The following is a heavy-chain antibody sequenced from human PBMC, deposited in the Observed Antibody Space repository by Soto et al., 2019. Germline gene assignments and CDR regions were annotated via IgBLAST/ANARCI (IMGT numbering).Heavy chain of an antibody. CDR2: ISYDGSNK. V-gene: IGHV3-30*18. CDR3: AKDQDIVVENENAGYYGMDV. Sequence: PGGSLRLSCAASGFTFSSYGMHWVRQAPGKGLEWVAVISYDGSNKYYADSVKGRFTISRDNSKNTLYLQMNSLGAEDTAVYYCAKDQDIVVENENAGYYGMDVWGQGTTVTVSS. CDR1: GFTFSSYG. D-gene: IGHD2-2*01. J-gene: IGHJ6*02.